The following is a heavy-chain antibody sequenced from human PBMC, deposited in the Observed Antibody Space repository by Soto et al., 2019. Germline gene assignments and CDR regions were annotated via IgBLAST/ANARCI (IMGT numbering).Heavy chain of an antibody. D-gene: IGHD3-10*01. Sequence: ASETLSLTCTVSGGSISSGDYYWSWIRQPPGKGLEWIGYIYYSGSTYYNPSLKSRVTISVDTSKNQFSLKLSSVTAADTAVYYCARVTTMVRRIDYWGQGTLVTVSS. J-gene: IGHJ4*02. CDR3: ARVTTMVRRIDY. CDR2: IYYSGST. V-gene: IGHV4-30-4*01. CDR1: GGSISSGDYY.